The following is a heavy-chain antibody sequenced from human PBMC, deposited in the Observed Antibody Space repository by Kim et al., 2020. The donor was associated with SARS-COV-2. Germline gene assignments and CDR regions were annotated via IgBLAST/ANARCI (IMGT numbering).Heavy chain of an antibody. CDR3: ARSGYTYGFDY. CDR2: K. V-gene: IGHV3-7*01. D-gene: IGHD5-18*01. Sequence: KYYVDSVKGRFTISRDNAKNSLYLQMNSLRAEDTAVYYCARSGYTYGFDYGGQGTLVTVSS. J-gene: IGHJ4*02.